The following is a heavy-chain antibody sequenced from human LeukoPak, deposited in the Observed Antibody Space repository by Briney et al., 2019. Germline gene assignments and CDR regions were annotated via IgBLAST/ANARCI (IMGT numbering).Heavy chain of an antibody. Sequence: GGSLRLSCAASGFTFSSYGMHWVRQAPGKGLEWGAVIWYDGSNKYYADSVKGRFTISRDNSKNTLYLQMNSLRAEDTAVYYCAKTLRTGYSSGWYYFDYWGQGTLVTVSS. CDR1: GFTFSSYG. D-gene: IGHD6-19*01. CDR3: AKTLRTGYSSGWYYFDY. V-gene: IGHV3-33*06. J-gene: IGHJ4*02. CDR2: IWYDGSNK.